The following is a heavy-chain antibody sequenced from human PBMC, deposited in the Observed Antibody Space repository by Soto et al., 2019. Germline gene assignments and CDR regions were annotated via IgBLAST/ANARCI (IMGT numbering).Heavy chain of an antibody. CDR1: GFTFTTYG. Sequence: QVQLVQSGAEVKKPGASVKVSCKASGFTFTTYGFTWVRQAPGQGLAWMGWISAYNGNTNYALKFQGRVTMTTDTSTSTVYLELRSLTSDDTAVYYCARGGRDGMDVWGQGTTVTLSS. V-gene: IGHV1-18*01. CDR3: ARGGRDGMDV. D-gene: IGHD3-10*01. CDR2: ISAYNGNT. J-gene: IGHJ6*02.